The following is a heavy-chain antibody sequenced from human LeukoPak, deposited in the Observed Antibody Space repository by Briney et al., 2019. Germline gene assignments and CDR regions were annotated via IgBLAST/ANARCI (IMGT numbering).Heavy chain of an antibody. V-gene: IGHV3-33*01. CDR3: AREVGNYYGDPVVY. CDR1: GFTFSSYG. J-gene: IGHJ4*02. Sequence: GGSLRLSCAASGFTFSSYGMHWVRQAPGKGLEWVAAILYDGNNKYYADSVKGRFTISRDSSRNTLYLQMNSLRAEDTAVYYCAREVGNYYGDPVVYWGQGTLVTVSS. D-gene: IGHD4-17*01. CDR2: ILYDGNNK.